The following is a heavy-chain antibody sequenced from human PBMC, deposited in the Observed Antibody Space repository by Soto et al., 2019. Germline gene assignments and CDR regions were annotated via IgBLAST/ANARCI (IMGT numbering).Heavy chain of an antibody. Sequence: EVQLLESGGGLVQPGGSLRLSCAASGFTFSSYDMSWVRQAPGKGLKWVSGISGSGGGTYYADSVKGRFTISRDNAKNTLYLQMNSVRAEHTAVYYCAKLKVEGYSYAPFDYWGQGTLVTVSS. J-gene: IGHJ4*02. D-gene: IGHD5-18*01. CDR1: GFTFSSYD. CDR3: AKLKVEGYSYAPFDY. V-gene: IGHV3-23*01. CDR2: ISGSGGGT.